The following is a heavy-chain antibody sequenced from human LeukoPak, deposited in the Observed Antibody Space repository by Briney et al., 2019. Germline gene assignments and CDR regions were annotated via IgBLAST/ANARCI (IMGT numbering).Heavy chain of an antibody. D-gene: IGHD6-13*01. V-gene: IGHV4-34*01. CDR3: ARPNARRWPSRTRYSSPPQERDPFDY. CDR2: INHSGST. CDR1: GGSFSGYY. Sequence: SETLSLTCAVYGGSFSGYYWSWIRQPPGKGLEWIGEINHSGSTNYNPSLKSRVTISVDTSKNQFSLKLSSVTAADTAVYYCARPNARRWPSRTRYSSPPQERDPFDYWGQGTLVTVSS. J-gene: IGHJ4*02.